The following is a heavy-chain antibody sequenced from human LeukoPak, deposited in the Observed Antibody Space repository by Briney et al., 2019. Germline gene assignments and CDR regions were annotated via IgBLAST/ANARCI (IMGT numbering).Heavy chain of an antibody. Sequence: PSETLSLTCTVSGGSISSYYWSWIRQPAGKGLEWIGRIYTSGSTNYNPSLKSRVTMSVDTSKNQFSLKLSSVTAADTAVYYCARGEVEEHYSSGWFVDYWGQGTLVTVSS. J-gene: IGHJ4*02. V-gene: IGHV4-4*07. CDR3: ARGEVEEHYSSGWFVDY. CDR2: IYTSGST. CDR1: GGSISSYY. D-gene: IGHD6-19*01.